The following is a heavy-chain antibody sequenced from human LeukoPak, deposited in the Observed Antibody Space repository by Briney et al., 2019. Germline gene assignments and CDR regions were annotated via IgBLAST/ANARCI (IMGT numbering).Heavy chain of an antibody. CDR2: ISTYNGYT. V-gene: IGHV1-18*01. D-gene: IGHD6-19*01. J-gene: IGHJ4*02. CDR1: GYTXSSYH. CDR3: ARYITVAGLFDY. Sequence: ASVKVSCKASGYTXSSYHITWARQAPGQGLEWMGWISTYNGYTNYAQSLQGRLTMTTDTSTSTAFMELRSLTSDDTAVYYCARYITVAGLFDYWGQGTLVTVSS.